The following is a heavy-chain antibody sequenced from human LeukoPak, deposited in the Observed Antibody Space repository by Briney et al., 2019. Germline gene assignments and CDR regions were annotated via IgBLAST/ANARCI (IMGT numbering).Heavy chain of an antibody. V-gene: IGHV1-18*04. J-gene: IGHJ5*02. CDR2: ISAYNGNT. CDR3: ARVIAVAGVPNWFDP. Sequence: ASVKVSCKXSGYTFTGDYMHWVRQAPGQGLEWMGRISAYNGNTNYAQKLQGRVTMTTDTSTSTAYMELRSLRSDDTAVYYCARVIAVAGVPNWFDPWGQGTLVTVSS. D-gene: IGHD6-19*01. CDR1: GYTFTGDY.